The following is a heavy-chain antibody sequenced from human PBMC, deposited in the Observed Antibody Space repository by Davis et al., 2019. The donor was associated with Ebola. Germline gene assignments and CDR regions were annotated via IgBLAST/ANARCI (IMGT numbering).Heavy chain of an antibody. CDR1: GFTFSSYA. J-gene: IGHJ4*02. V-gene: IGHV3-23*01. CDR2: ISGSGGST. CDR3: AKLSSRMGYSYYDSSGYYFY. D-gene: IGHD3-22*01. Sequence: GVLKISCAASGFTFSSYAMSWVRQAPGKGLEWVSVISGSGGSTNYADSVKGRFTISRDNSKNTLYLQMNSLRAEDTAVYYCAKLSSRMGYSYYDSSGYYFYWGQGTLVTVSS.